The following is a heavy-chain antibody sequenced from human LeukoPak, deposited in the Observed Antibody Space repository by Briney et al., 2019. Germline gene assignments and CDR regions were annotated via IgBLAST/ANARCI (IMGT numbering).Heavy chain of an antibody. CDR2: IIPIFGTA. Sequence: SVKVSCKASGGTFSGYAISWVRQAPGQGLEWMGRIIPIFGTANYAQKFQGRVTITTDESTSTAYMELSSLRSEDTAVYYCARDHIQWLRWFDPWGQGTLVTVSS. D-gene: IGHD5-12*01. CDR1: GGTFSGYA. CDR3: ARDHIQWLRWFDP. J-gene: IGHJ5*02. V-gene: IGHV1-69*05.